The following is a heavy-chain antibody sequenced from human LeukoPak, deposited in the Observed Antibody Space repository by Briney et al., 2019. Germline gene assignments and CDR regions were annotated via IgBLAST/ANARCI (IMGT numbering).Heavy chain of an antibody. CDR3: ARKMGTLGHAFDI. V-gene: IGHV3-21*01. Sequence: GGSLRLSCAGSGFTFSSYSMNWVRQAPGKGLEWVSSISSSSSYIYYADSVKGRFTISRDNAKNSLYLQMNSLRAEDTAVYYCARKMGTLGHAFDIWGQGTMVTVSS. CDR2: ISSSSSYI. D-gene: IGHD7-27*01. CDR1: GFTFSSYS. J-gene: IGHJ3*02.